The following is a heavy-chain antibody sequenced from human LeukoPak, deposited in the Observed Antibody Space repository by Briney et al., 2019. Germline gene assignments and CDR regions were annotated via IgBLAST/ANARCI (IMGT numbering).Heavy chain of an antibody. CDR3: AKVPYDSSGYYLMVSYYFDY. V-gene: IGHV3-23*01. Sequence: PGGALRLSCAASGFTFSSYAMHWVRQAPGKGLEWVSAISGSGGSTYYADSVKGRFTISRDNSKNTLYLQMNSLRAEDTAVYYCAKVPYDSSGYYLMVSYYFDYWGQGTLVTVSS. CDR2: ISGSGGST. CDR1: GFTFSSYA. J-gene: IGHJ4*02. D-gene: IGHD3-22*01.